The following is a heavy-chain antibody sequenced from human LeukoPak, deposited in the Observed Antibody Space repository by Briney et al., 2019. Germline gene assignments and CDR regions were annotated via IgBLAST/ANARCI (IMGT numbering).Heavy chain of an antibody. CDR1: GGSIRSGVYY. Sequence: SQTLSLTCAVSGGSIRSGVYYWIWARQPPGKGLEWIGHIYYSGDTYYNPSLKSRVAISVDTSKNQFSLKLSSVTAADTAVYYCACVTGLYYFDFWGQGTLVTVSS. J-gene: IGHJ4*02. CDR3: ACVTGLYYFDF. V-gene: IGHV4-30-4*01. CDR2: IYYSGDT. D-gene: IGHD1-20*01.